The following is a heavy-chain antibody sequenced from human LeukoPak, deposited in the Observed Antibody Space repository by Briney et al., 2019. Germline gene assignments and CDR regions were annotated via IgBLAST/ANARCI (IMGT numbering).Heavy chain of an antibody. D-gene: IGHD1-26*01. J-gene: IGHJ4*02. Sequence: PGGSLRLSCAASGFTSSNAWMSWVRQAPGKGLEWVGRIKSKTDGGTTDYAAPVKGGFTISRDDSKNTLYLQMNSLKTEDTAVYYCTTDRSGSYYADYWGQGTLVTVSS. CDR2: IKSKTDGGTT. V-gene: IGHV3-15*01. CDR1: GFTSSNAW. CDR3: TTDRSGSYYADY.